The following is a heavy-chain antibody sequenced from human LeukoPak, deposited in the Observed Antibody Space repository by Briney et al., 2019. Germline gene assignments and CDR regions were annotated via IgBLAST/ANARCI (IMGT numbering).Heavy chain of an antibody. CDR3: ARGMYSSSWYYYGMDV. CDR2: IYYSGST. Sequence: TLSLTCTVSGGSISSYYWSWIRQPPGKGLEWIGYIYYSGSTNYNPSLKSRVTISVDTSKNQFSLKLSSVTAADTAVYYCARGMYSSSWYYYGMDVWGQGTTVTVSS. D-gene: IGHD6-13*01. CDR1: GGSISSYY. J-gene: IGHJ6*02. V-gene: IGHV4-59*01.